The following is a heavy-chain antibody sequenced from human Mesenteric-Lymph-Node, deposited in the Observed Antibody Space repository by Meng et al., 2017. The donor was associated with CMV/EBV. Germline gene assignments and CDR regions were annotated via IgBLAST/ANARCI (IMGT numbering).Heavy chain of an antibody. D-gene: IGHD3-9*01. J-gene: IGHJ5*02. Sequence: GSLRLSCTVSGYSISSGYYWGWIRQSPGKGLESIGWIYYNGNTKYNPSLEGRVTISFLTSRNQLSLRLTSVTTADTAVYYCARTIRTVFEMRYDPWGPGTLVTVSS. CDR3: ARTIRTVFEMRYDP. V-gene: IGHV4-38-2*02. CDR1: GYSISSGYY. CDR2: IYYNGNT.